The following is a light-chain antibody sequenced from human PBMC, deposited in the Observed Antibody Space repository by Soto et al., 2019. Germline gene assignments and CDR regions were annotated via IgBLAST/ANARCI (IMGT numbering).Light chain of an antibody. CDR2: DVN. J-gene: IGLJ1*01. Sequence: QSVLTHPASVSGTPGKSVAISCTGTSNVVGSYNSVSWYQQYPGKAPKLMFHDVNNRPSGISDRFSGSKSGNTASLTISGLQADDEADYYCSSFTSSTSYVFGTGTKVTVL. CDR3: SSFTSSTSYV. V-gene: IGLV2-14*03. CDR1: SNVVGSYNS.